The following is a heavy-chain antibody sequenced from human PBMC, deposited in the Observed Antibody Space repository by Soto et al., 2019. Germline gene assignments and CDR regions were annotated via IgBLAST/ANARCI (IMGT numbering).Heavy chain of an antibody. CDR2: IYGDNDK. CDR1: GFSLSNSGVG. J-gene: IGHJ4*02. CDR3: AHGPLHDCGDSAPGPSRVFDS. D-gene: IGHD4-17*01. Sequence: QITLKESGPSPVKPTQTLTVTCTFSGFSLSNSGVGVAWIRQPPGKALEWLALIYGDNDKRYSPSLKTRLTIPNDIAKDQVVLTPTNMDPLDTATYDCAHGPLHDCGDSAPGPSRVFDSWGQGTLVTVSS. V-gene: IGHV2-5*02.